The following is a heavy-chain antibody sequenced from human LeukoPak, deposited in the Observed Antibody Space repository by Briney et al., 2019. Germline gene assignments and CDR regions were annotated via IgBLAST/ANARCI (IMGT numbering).Heavy chain of an antibody. D-gene: IGHD6-19*01. J-gene: IGHJ6*03. Sequence: GASVKVSCKASGFTFTSSAMQWVRQARGQRLEWIGWIVVGSGNTNYAQKFQERVTITRDMSTSTAYMELSSLRSEDTAVYYCARGGVAVAGYYYYYYMDVWGKGTTVTVSS. CDR2: IVVGSGNT. V-gene: IGHV1-58*02. CDR1: GFTFTSSA. CDR3: ARGGVAVAGYYYYYYMDV.